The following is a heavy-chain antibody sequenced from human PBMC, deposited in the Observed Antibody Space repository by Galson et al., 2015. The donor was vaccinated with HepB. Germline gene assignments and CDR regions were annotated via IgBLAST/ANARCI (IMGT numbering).Heavy chain of an antibody. D-gene: IGHD3-10*01. Sequence: QSGAEVKKPGESLKISCKGSGYSFTSYWIGWVRQMPGKGLEWMGIIYPGDSDTRYSPSFQGQVTISADKSISTAYLQWSSLKASDTAMYYCARFTSLLLWFGELPSSYLGTDAFDIWGQGTMVTVSS. J-gene: IGHJ3*02. CDR1: GYSFTSYW. V-gene: IGHV5-51*01. CDR2: IYPGDSDT. CDR3: ARFTSLLLWFGELPSSYLGTDAFDI.